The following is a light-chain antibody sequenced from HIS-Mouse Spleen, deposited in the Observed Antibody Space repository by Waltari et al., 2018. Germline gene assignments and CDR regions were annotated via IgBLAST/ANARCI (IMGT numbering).Light chain of an antibody. CDR2: EGS. CDR3: CSYAGSSTWV. CDR1: SSDVGSYNL. V-gene: IGLV2-23*01. Sequence: QSALTQPASVSGSPGPSITISCPGTSSDVGSYNLVSWYQQHPGKAPQLMIYEGSKRPSGVSNRFSGSKSGNTASLTISGLQAEDEADYYCCSYAGSSTWVFGGGTKLTVL. J-gene: IGLJ3*02.